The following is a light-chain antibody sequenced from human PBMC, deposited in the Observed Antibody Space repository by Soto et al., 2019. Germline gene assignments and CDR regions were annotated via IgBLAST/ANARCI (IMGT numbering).Light chain of an antibody. Sequence: EIVLTQSPGTLSLSPGERATLSCRASQSISSNYLAWYQQRPGQAPRLLIYGASIRATGIPERFSGSGSGTDFALTISRLEPEDFAVYFCLQYGSSPPDTFGQGTKVEIK. CDR3: LQYGSSPPDT. CDR2: GAS. CDR1: QSISSNY. J-gene: IGKJ1*01. V-gene: IGKV3-20*01.